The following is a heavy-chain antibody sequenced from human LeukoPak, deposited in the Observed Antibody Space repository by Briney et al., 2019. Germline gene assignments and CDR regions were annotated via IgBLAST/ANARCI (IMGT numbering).Heavy chain of an antibody. CDR3: ARDGGSVRPFDY. CDR2: INPSGGST. Sequence: GASVKVSCKASGYTFTSYYMHWVRQAPGQGLEWMGIINPSGGSTSYAQKFQGRVTMTRDTSTSTVYVELSSLRSEDTAVYYCARDGGSVRPFDYWGQGTLVTVSS. V-gene: IGHV1-46*01. J-gene: IGHJ4*02. CDR1: GYTFTSYY. D-gene: IGHD3-10*01.